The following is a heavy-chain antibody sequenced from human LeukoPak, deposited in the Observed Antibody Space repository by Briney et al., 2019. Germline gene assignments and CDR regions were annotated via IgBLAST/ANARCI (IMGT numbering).Heavy chain of an antibody. J-gene: IGHJ3*01. CDR3: AKRAPPAYSFDL. Sequence: GGSLRLSCAASGLTFSSYAMTWVRQAPGKGLEWVSGISGSGFDTYYADSVKGRFTISRDNSKNTMYLQMNSLRAEDTALYYCAKRAPPAYSFDLWGHGTMVSVSS. D-gene: IGHD2-8*01. V-gene: IGHV3-23*01. CDR1: GLTFSSYA. CDR2: ISGSGFDT.